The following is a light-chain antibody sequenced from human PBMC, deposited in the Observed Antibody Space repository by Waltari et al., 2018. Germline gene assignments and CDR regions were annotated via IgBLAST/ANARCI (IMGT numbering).Light chain of an antibody. Sequence: SYELTQPPSVSVSPGQTASITCSGDKLGDKYACWYQQRPGQSPVLVIYQDNKRPSGISERFSGSNSGNTATLTISGTQAMDEADYFCQAWDSSTARFVFGSGTKVTVL. CDR1: KLGDKY. V-gene: IGLV3-1*01. J-gene: IGLJ1*01. CDR3: QAWDSSTARFV. CDR2: QDN.